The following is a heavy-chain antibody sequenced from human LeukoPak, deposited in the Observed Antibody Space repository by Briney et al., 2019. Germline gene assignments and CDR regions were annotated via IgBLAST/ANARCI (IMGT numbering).Heavy chain of an antibody. V-gene: IGHV3-48*03. D-gene: IGHD3-10*01. CDR2: ISSSGSTI. CDR1: GFTFSSYE. CDR3: AKREGFGGDKQNWFDP. Sequence: QPGGSLRLSCAASGFTFSSYEMNWVRQAPGKGLECASYISSSGSTIYYADSVKGRFTISRDNAKNSLYLQMNSLRAEDTAVYYCAKREGFGGDKQNWFDPWGQGTLVTVSS. J-gene: IGHJ5*02.